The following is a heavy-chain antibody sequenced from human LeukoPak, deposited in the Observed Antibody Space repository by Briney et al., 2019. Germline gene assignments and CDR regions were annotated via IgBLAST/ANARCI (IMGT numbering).Heavy chain of an antibody. V-gene: IGHV1-69*06. Sequence: SVKVSCKASGGTFSSYAISWVRQAPGQGLEWMGGIIPIFGTANYAQKFQGRVTITADKSTSTAYMELSSLRSEDTAVYYCARSGAYSSSWYGYFDYWGQGTLVTVSS. CDR1: GGTFSSYA. CDR2: IIPIFGTA. J-gene: IGHJ4*02. D-gene: IGHD6-13*01. CDR3: ARSGAYSSSWYGYFDY.